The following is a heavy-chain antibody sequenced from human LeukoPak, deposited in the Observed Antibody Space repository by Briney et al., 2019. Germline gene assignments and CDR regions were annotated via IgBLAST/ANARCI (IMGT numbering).Heavy chain of an antibody. V-gene: IGHV3-21*01. CDR1: GFTFSSYS. CDR2: ISSSSSYI. D-gene: IGHD5-12*01. J-gene: IGHJ4*02. Sequence: GGSLRLSCAASGFTFSSYSMNWVRQAPGKGPEWVSSISSSSSYIYYADSVKGLFTISRDNAKNSLYLQMNSLRAEDTAVYYCARDPQGGYSGYDFDYWGQGTLVTVSS. CDR3: ARDPQGGYSGYDFDY.